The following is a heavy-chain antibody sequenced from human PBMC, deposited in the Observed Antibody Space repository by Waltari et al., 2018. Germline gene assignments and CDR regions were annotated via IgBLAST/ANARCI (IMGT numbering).Heavy chain of an antibody. CDR1: GGSISSSSYY. CDR3: ARHPAMTIMLWYFDL. J-gene: IGHJ2*01. D-gene: IGHD2-8*01. V-gene: IGHV4-39*01. CDR2: NYYSGSS. Sequence: QLQLQESGPGLVKPSETLSLTCTVSGGSISSSSYYWGWIRQPPGKGMEWIGSNYYSGSSYYNPSLKSRVTISVDMSKNQFSLKLSSVTAADTAVYYCARHPAMTIMLWYFDLWGRGTLVTVSS.